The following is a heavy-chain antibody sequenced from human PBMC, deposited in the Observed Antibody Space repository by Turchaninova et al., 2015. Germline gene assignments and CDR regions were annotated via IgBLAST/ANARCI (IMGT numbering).Heavy chain of an antibody. V-gene: IGHV4-38-2*01. CDR1: DYSISSGYY. Sequence: QVQLQESGPGLVKPSETLSLNCSVSDYSISSGYYWAWIRQPPGKGLEGSGSFYPSVITYYTPSLKSRVTIAVDTAKNQFPLKLNSVTAADTAVYYCARQGYRNFHDFWGQGTLVTVSS. CDR2: FYPSVIT. D-gene: IGHD1-14*01. CDR3: ARQGYRNFHDF. J-gene: IGHJ4*01.